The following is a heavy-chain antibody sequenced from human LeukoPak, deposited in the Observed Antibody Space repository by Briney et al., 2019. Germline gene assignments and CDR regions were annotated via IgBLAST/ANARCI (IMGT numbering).Heavy chain of an antibody. V-gene: IGHV1-8*01. J-gene: IGHJ3*02. Sequence: ASVKVSCKASGYTFTSYDINWVRQATGQGLERMGWMNPNSGNTGYAQKFQGRVTMTRNTSISTAYMELSSLRSEDTAVYYCASTSIGWLGGGAFDIWGQGTMVTVSS. CDR3: ASTSIGWLGGGAFDI. CDR1: GYTFTSYD. CDR2: MNPNSGNT. D-gene: IGHD6-19*01.